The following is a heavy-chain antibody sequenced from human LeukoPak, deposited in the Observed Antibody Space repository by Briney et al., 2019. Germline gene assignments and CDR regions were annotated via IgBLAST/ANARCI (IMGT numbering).Heavy chain of an antibody. D-gene: IGHD3-9*01. CDR1: GGSFSGYY. J-gene: IGHJ5*02. CDR3: ARLTGYSSESWFDP. Sequence: SETLSLTCAVYGGSFSGYYWSWIRQPPGKGLEWIGESNHSGSTNYNPSLKSRVTISVDTSKNQFSLKLSSVTAADTAVYYCARLTGYSSESWFDPWGQGTLVTVSS. V-gene: IGHV4-34*01. CDR2: SNHSGST.